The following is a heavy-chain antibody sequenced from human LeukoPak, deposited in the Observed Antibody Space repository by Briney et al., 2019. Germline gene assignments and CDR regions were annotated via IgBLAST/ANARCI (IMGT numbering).Heavy chain of an antibody. CDR2: ISSSSSTI. Sequence: GGSLRLSCAASGFTFSSYELYWVRQAPGNGLEWISYISSSSSTIKYADSVRGRFTISRADARESLFLQMNSLRAEDTAIYYCGASRQYVGAFDIWGQGTLVTVSS. CDR1: GFTFSSYE. V-gene: IGHV3-48*03. D-gene: IGHD3-16*01. CDR3: GASRQYVGAFDI. J-gene: IGHJ3*02.